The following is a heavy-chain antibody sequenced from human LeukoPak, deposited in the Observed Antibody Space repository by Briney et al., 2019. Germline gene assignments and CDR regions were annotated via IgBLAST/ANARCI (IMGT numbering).Heavy chain of an antibody. Sequence: PGGSLRLSCAASGFTFSSYAMSWVRQAPGKGLEWVSAISGSGGSTYYADSVKGRFTISRDNSKNTLYLQMNSLRAEDAAVYYCATMPLYYDILTSYYIGYYFDYWGQGTLVTVSS. CDR3: ATMPLYYDILTSYYIGYYFDY. CDR2: ISGSGGST. CDR1: GFTFSSYA. J-gene: IGHJ4*02. V-gene: IGHV3-23*01. D-gene: IGHD3-9*01.